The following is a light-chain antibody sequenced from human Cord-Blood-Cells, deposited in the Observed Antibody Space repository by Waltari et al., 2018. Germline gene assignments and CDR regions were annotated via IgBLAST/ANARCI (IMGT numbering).Light chain of an antibody. CDR2: EGS. V-gene: IGLV2-23*01. Sequence: QSALTQPASVSGSTGQSITISCTGTSSDVGCYNLVSWYQQHPGKTPKLMVYEGSKRTSGVSKRFSGSNSGNTASRTISGRQAEDEADYYCCSYAGSSSYVFGTGTKVTVL. J-gene: IGLJ1*01. CDR1: SSDVGCYNL. CDR3: CSYAGSSSYV.